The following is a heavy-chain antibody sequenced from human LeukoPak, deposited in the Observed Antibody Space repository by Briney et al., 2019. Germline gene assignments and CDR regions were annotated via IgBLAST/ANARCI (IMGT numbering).Heavy chain of an antibody. Sequence: SETLSLTCSVSDGSINSYYWNWIRRPPGKGLEWIGYIYYNGNTNYSPSLKSRVTMSVDTSKNLFSLKLSSVTAADTAVYYCARGKDSSGWYVFGYWGQGTLVTVSS. J-gene: IGHJ4*02. CDR3: ARGKDSSGWYVFGY. V-gene: IGHV4-59*12. CDR1: DGSINSYY. D-gene: IGHD6-19*01. CDR2: IYYNGNT.